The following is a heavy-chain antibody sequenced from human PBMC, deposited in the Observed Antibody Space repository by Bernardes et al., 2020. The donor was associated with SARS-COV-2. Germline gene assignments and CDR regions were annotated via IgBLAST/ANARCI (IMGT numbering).Heavy chain of an antibody. D-gene: IGHD2-2*01. Sequence: GASLKTSGNGSGYSLTSYWIAWVRPIPGKGLEWMGVINPGDSETRYSPSFQGQVTISADKSISTAYLLWSSLKASDTAMYYCARRYCSSTSCSRHWFDPWGQGTPVTVSS. CDR2: INPGDSET. CDR3: ARRYCSSTSCSRHWFDP. J-gene: IGHJ5*02. V-gene: IGHV5-51*01. CDR1: GYSLTSYW.